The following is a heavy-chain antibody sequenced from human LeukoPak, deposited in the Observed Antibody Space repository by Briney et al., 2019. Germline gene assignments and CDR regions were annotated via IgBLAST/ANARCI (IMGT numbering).Heavy chain of an antibody. CDR3: AKTSAGIGGGYFDY. Sequence: PGGSLRFSCAASGFTFSSYAMSWVRQAPGKGLEWVSLINDSGGNTYYADSVKGRLTISRDNSKNTLFLQMSILRAEDTAVYYCAKTSAGIGGGYFDYWGQGTLVTVSS. CDR1: GFTFSSYA. CDR2: INDSGGNT. D-gene: IGHD3-16*01. V-gene: IGHV3-23*01. J-gene: IGHJ4*02.